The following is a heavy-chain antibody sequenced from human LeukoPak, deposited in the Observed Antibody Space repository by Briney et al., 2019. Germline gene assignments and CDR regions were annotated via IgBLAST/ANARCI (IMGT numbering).Heavy chain of an antibody. CDR1: GGSISSYY. D-gene: IGHD6-13*01. V-gene: IGHV4-4*07. CDR3: ARQIASAGTAGFDL. CDR2: IYSTGST. J-gene: IGHJ4*02. Sequence: PSETLSLTCTVSGGSISSYYWSWIRQPAGKGLEWIGRIYSTGSTNYNSSLKSRVTMSVDTSKNQFSLRLRSVTAADTAVYYCARQIASAGTAGFDLWGQGALVTVSS.